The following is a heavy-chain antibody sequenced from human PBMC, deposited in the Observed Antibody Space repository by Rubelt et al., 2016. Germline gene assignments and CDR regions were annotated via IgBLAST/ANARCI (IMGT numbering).Heavy chain of an antibody. CDR3: AREGPCSGSSCYDAFDI. CDR2: INHSGST. Sequence: QVQLQQWGAGLLKPSETLSLTCAVYGESFSGYYWTWIRQPPGTGLEWIGEINHSGSTNYNPSLKSRVTISVDTSKNQFSLKLGSVTAADTAVYYCAREGPCSGSSCYDAFDIWGQGTMVSVSS. CDR1: GESFSGYY. J-gene: IGHJ3*02. V-gene: IGHV4-34*01. D-gene: IGHD2-15*01.